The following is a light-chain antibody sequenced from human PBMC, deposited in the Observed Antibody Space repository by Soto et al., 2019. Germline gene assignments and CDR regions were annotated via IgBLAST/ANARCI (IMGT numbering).Light chain of an antibody. Sequence: EIVMTQSPATLSVSPGERATLSCRASQSVSSNLAWYQQKPGQAPRLLIYGASTRATGIPARFSCSGSGTEFTLTISSLQSEDFAVYYCQQYNNWRSYTFGQWTKLEIK. CDR1: QSVSSN. CDR2: GAS. V-gene: IGKV3-15*01. J-gene: IGKJ2*01. CDR3: QQYNNWRSYT.